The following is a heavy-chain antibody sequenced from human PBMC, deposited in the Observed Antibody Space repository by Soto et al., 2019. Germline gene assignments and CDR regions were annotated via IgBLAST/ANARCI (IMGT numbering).Heavy chain of an antibody. D-gene: IGHD6-6*01. V-gene: IGHV3-23*01. J-gene: IGHJ6*02. Sequence: LRLSCAASGFTFSSYAMSWVRQAPGKGLEWVSAISGSGGSTYYADSVKGRFTISRDNSKNTLYLQMNSLRAEDTAVYYCAKCGLIHSSSSPLSTYYGMDVWGQGTTVTVSS. CDR3: AKCGLIHSSSSPLSTYYGMDV. CDR2: ISGSGGST. CDR1: GFTFSSYA.